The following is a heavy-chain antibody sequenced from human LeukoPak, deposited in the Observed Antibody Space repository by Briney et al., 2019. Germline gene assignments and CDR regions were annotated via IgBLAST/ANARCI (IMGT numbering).Heavy chain of an antibody. J-gene: IGHJ6*03. CDR3: ARSGYSYGYGYYYYYMDV. CDR1: GFTFDDYG. V-gene: IGHV3-20*01. CDR2: INWDGGST. D-gene: IGHD5-18*01. Sequence: GGSLRLSCAASGFTFDDYGMSWVRQAPGKGLEWVSGINWDGGSTGYADSVKGRFTISRDNAKNSLYLQMNSLRAEDTALYHCARSGYSYGYGYYYYYMDVWGKGTTVTISS.